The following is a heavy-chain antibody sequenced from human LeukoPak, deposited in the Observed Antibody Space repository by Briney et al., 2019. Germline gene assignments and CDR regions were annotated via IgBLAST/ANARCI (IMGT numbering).Heavy chain of an antibody. J-gene: IGHJ4*02. D-gene: IGHD4-17*01. CDR2: ISYDGSNK. CDR3: AKDRTVTPYYFDY. CDR1: GFTFSSYG. V-gene: IGHV3-30*18. Sequence: GGSLRLSCAASGFTFSSYGMHWVRQAPGKGLEWVAVISYDGSNKYYADSVKGRFTVSRDNSENTLYLQMNSLRAEDTAVYYCAKDRTVTPYYFDYWGQGTLVTVSS.